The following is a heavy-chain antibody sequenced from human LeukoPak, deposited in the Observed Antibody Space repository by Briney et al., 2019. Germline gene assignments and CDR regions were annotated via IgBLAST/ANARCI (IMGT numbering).Heavy chain of an antibody. J-gene: IGHJ4*02. V-gene: IGHV4-39*01. CDR1: GGSISSSSYY. D-gene: IGHD5-24*01. CDR3: ARLRDGYNFNPFDY. CDR2: IYYSGST. Sequence: SETLSLTXTVSGGSISSSSYYWGWIRQPPGKGLEWIGSIYYSGSTYYNPSLKSRVIISVDTSKNQFSLKLSSVTAADTAVYYCARLRDGYNFNPFDYWGQGTLVTVSS.